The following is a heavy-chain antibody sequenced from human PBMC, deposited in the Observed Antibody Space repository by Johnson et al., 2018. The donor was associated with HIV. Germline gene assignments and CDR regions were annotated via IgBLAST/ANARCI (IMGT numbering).Heavy chain of an antibody. CDR2: IPYNGRNT. Sequence: QVQLVESGGGVVQPGGSLTLSCAATGFTFIDYGMHWVRQAPGKGLDWLTFIPYNGRNTFYADSVKGRFNISRDNSKNTLYLQMNSLRADDTAVYYCARGGSDVFDIWGRGTMVTVSS. J-gene: IGHJ3*02. D-gene: IGHD3-16*01. CDR3: ARGGSDVFDI. V-gene: IGHV3-30*02. CDR1: GFTFIDYG.